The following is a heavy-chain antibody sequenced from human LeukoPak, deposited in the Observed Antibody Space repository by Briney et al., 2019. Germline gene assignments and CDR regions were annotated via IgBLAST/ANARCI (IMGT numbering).Heavy chain of an antibody. V-gene: IGHV4-34*01. CDR2: INHSGST. D-gene: IGHD3-16*02. J-gene: IGHJ5*02. Sequence: SETLSLTCTVSGGSISSYYWSWIRQPPGKGLEWIGEINHSGSTNYNPSLKSRVTISVDTSKNQFSLKLSSVTAADTAVYYCARERIMITFGGVIAYNWFDPWGQGTLVTVSS. CDR3: ARERIMITFGGVIAYNWFDP. CDR1: GGSISSYY.